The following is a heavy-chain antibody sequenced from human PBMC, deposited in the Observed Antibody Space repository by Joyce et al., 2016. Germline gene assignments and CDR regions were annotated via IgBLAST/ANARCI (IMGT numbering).Heavy chain of an antibody. CDR2: IYNSGST. V-gene: IGHV4-39*01. CDR1: GGSISTSSYY. Sequence: QLHLQESGPGLVKPSETLSLTCFVSGGSISTSSYYWGWIRHPPGKGLEWIGSIYNSGSTSYNPSHRSRGTMSVDTSKNHFSLKLSSVTAADTAMYYCASLQWLEERSFDYWGQGTPVTVST. D-gene: IGHD6-19*01. CDR3: ASLQWLEERSFDY. J-gene: IGHJ4*02.